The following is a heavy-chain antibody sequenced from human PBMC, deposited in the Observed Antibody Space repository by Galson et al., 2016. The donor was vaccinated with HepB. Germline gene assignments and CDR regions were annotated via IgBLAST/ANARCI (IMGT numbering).Heavy chain of an antibody. CDR3: ARPERSGWSGWYVDL. J-gene: IGHJ2*01. CDR1: GYSFTTYW. D-gene: IGHD6-19*01. CDR2: IYPDDSDT. Sequence: QSGAEVKKPGESLKISCKGSGYSFTTYWIAWVRQMPGKGLEWMGIIYPDDSDTRYSPSFQGQVTISADKSISTAYLQWSSLKASDTAMYYCARPERSGWSGWYVDLWGRGTLVTVSS. V-gene: IGHV5-51*01.